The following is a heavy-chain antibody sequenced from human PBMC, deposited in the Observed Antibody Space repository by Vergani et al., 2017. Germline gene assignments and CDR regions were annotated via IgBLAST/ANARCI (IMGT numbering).Heavy chain of an antibody. CDR1: GGTFSSYP. CDR2: IIPIFGTA. V-gene: IGHV1-69*12. D-gene: IGHD1-7*01. CDR3: ASCNWNYPQGYFDY. J-gene: IGHJ4*02. Sequence: QVQLVQSGAEVKKPGSSVKVSCKASGGTFSSYPINWVRQAPGQGLEWMGGIIPIFGTANYAQKFQGRVTITADESTSTAYMELSSLRSEDTAVYYCASCNWNYPQGYFDYWGQGTLVTVSS.